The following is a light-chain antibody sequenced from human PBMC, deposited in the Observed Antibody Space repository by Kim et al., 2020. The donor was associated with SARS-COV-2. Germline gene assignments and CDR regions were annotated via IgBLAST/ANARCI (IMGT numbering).Light chain of an antibody. Sequence: VAVGQTGRITCQGDSLRRYYATWYQQKPGQAPIVVIYGKNNRPSGIPDRFSGSSSGNTASLTITGTQAGDEADYYCNSRDSNDNVVFGGGTQLTVL. CDR3: NSRDSNDNVV. CDR2: GKN. CDR1: SLRRYY. J-gene: IGLJ2*01. V-gene: IGLV3-19*01.